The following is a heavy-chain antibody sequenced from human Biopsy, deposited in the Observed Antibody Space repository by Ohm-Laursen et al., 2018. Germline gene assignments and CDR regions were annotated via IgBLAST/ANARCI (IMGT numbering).Heavy chain of an antibody. CDR3: ARELGDFWGGRQFDF. J-gene: IGHJ5*01. D-gene: IGHD3-3*01. CDR1: GLSFTGYY. V-gene: IGHV1-2*02. CDR2: ISPKSGGT. Sequence: EASVKVSCKASGLSFTGYYIHWVRQAPGQGLEWMGWISPKSGGTNYAQKFQGRVTMTRDTSISTTYMELRRLTSDDTAVFYCARELGDFWGGRQFDFWGQGTLVTVSS.